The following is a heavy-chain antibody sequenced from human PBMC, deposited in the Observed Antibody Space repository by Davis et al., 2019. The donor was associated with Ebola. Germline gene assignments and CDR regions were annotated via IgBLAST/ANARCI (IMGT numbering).Heavy chain of an antibody. CDR1: GGSISSGGYY. V-gene: IGHV2-70*01. CDR2: IDWDDDK. J-gene: IGHJ6*02. D-gene: IGHD4-17*01. Sequence: TLSLTCTVSGGSISSGGYYWSWIRQPPGKALEWLALIDWDDDKYYSTSLKTRLTISKDTSKNQVVLTMTNMDPVDTATYYCARIPSRYGDYNYYGMDVWGQGTTVTVSS. CDR3: ARIPSRYGDYNYYGMDV.